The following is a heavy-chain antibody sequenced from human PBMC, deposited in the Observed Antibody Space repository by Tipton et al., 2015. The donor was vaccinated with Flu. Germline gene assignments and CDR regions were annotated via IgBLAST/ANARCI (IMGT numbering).Heavy chain of an antibody. D-gene: IGHD3-10*01. CDR3: ARDAGKLGLNYYYMDV. Sequence: QLVQSGAEVKKPGASVKVSCKASGYTFTGYYMHWVRQAPGQGLEWMGWINPNSGGTNYAQKFQGRVTMTRDTSISTAYMELSRLRSDDTAVYYCARDAGKLGLNYYYMDVWGKGTTVTVSS. CDR2: INPNSGGT. V-gene: IGHV1-2*02. CDR1: GYTFTGYY. J-gene: IGHJ6*03.